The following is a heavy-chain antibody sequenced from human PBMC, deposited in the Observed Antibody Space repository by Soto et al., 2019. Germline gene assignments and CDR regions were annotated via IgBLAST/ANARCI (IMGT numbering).Heavy chain of an antibody. CDR1: GFTFSTYA. CDR3: ARDRHPYSTKYYFDY. Sequence: GGSLRLSCAASGFTFSTYAMNWVRQPPGKGLEWVSSISGSGAYTYYADSVQGRFTISRDNSKNTPNLQMNSLRAEDTAVYYCARDRHPYSTKYYFDYWGQGTLVTVSS. V-gene: IGHV3-23*01. CDR2: ISGSGAYT. D-gene: IGHD2-2*01. J-gene: IGHJ4*02.